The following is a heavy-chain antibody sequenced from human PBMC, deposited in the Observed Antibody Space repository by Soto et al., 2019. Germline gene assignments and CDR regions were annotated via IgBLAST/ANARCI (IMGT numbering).Heavy chain of an antibody. J-gene: IGHJ3*01. CDR3: ARDPNWNAHRVYAFDL. Sequence: AAVKVSGKASEYTFTGCGITCLRQAAGRGHEWMGWIAAYNGNTDYAQKFQGRVTMTTDTSTSTAYMDLRSLRSDDTAVYFCARDPNWNAHRVYAFDLWGQGTMVTLSS. CDR2: IAAYNGNT. V-gene: IGHV1-18*01. D-gene: IGHD1-1*01. CDR1: EYTFTGCG.